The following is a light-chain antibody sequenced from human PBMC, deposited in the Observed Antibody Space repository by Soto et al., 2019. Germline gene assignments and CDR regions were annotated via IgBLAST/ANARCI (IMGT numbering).Light chain of an antibody. CDR2: GAS. Sequence: EIVMTQSPATLSVSPGERATLSCRASQSVSSNLAWYQQKPGQTPRLLIYGASTRATGIPARFSGSGSGTEFTLTISSLQSEDFAFYYCQQYNDWPPLTFGGGTKVVI. J-gene: IGKJ4*01. CDR3: QQYNDWPPLT. CDR1: QSVSSN. V-gene: IGKV3-15*01.